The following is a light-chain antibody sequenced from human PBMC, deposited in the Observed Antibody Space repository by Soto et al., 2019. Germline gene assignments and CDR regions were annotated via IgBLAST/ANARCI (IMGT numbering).Light chain of an antibody. V-gene: IGKV3-15*01. CDR1: QTVTTD. Sequence: IVMTQSPVTLSVSPGERATLSCSASQTVTTDLAWYQQKPGQAPRLVIHGASTRATDFPARFSGSGSGTEFTLTISSLQSEDIAVYYCHQYYTWPRTCGKGNKVDIK. CDR3: HQYYTWPRT. CDR2: GAS. J-gene: IGKJ1*01.